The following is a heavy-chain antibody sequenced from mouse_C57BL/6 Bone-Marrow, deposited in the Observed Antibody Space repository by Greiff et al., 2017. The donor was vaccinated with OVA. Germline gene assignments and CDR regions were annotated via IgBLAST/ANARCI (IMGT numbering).Heavy chain of an antibody. V-gene: IGHV2-2*01. CDR2: IWSGGST. CDR1: GFSLTSYG. J-gene: IGHJ4*01. Sequence: VMLVESGPGLVQPSQSLSITCTVSGFSLTSYGVHWVRQSPGKGLEWLGVIWSGGSTDYNTAFISRLSISKDNSKSQVFFKMNSLQADDTAIYYCAPIYYAMDYWGQGTSVTVSS. CDR3: APIYYAMDY.